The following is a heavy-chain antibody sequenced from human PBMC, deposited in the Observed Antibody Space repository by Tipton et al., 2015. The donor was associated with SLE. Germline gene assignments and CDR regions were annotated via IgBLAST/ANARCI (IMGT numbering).Heavy chain of an antibody. Sequence: GLVKPSETLSLTCTVSGASVSSHNWNWIRQTPGKGLEWIGYIHYNRDTNYHPSLKSRVTISVDTSKNQLSLKLTSVTAADTAVYYCARGSVVADDFWGQGTLVTVSS. V-gene: IGHV4-59*02. CDR1: GASVSSHN. CDR2: IHYNRDT. D-gene: IGHD2-15*01. J-gene: IGHJ4*02. CDR3: ARGSVVADDF.